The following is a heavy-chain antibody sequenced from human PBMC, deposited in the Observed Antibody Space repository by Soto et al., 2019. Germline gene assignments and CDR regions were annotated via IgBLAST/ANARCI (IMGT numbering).Heavy chain of an antibody. V-gene: IGHV1-46*01. Sequence: GASVKVSCKASGYTFTSYYMHWVRQAPGQGLEWMGIINPSGGSTSYAQKFQGRVTMTRDTSTSTVYMELSSLRSEDTAVYYCARDSQPYSSGWPYYYYYGMDVWGQGTTVTVSS. J-gene: IGHJ6*02. CDR3: ARDSQPYSSGWPYYYYYGMDV. CDR2: INPSGGST. D-gene: IGHD6-19*01. CDR1: GYTFTSYY.